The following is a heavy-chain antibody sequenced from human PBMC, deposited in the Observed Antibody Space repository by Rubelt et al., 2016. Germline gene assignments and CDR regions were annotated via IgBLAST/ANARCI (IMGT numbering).Heavy chain of an antibody. CDR2: INPNSGGT. CDR3: ARGSWFRGAFDI. D-gene: IGHD6-13*01. Sequence: QVQLVQSGAEVKKPGASVKVSCKASGYTFTSHYMPWVRQAPGQGIEWMGWINPNSGGTNYAQTVQGGVTLTRDPSISTAYMELSRLRSDDTAVYYCARGSWFRGAFDIWGQGTMVTVSS. CDR1: GYTFTSHY. J-gene: IGHJ3*02. V-gene: IGHV1-2*02.